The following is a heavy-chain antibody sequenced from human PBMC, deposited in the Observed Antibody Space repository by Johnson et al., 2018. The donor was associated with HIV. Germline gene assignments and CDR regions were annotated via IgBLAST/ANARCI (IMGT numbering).Heavy chain of an antibody. CDR3: ASLYVFDI. J-gene: IGHJ3*02. CDR1: GFTFSTYG. V-gene: IGHV3-30*19. CDR2: ISYDGSNK. Sequence: QVQLVESGGGVVQPGRSLRLSCAGSGFTFSTYGMAWVRQAPGKGLEWVALISYDGSNKYYADSVKGRFTISRDNAKNSLYLQMNSLRAEDTAVYYCASLYVFDIWGQGTMVTVSS.